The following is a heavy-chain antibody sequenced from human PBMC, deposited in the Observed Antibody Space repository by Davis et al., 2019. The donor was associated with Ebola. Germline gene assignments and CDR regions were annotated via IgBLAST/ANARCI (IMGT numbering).Heavy chain of an antibody. V-gene: IGHV3-23*01. D-gene: IGHD3-10*01. J-gene: IGHJ4*02. Sequence: PGGSLRLSCAASGFTFSNYAMSWVRQAPGKGLEWVSAISGSGGTTYYADSVKGRFTISRDNSKNTLYLQINSLRAEDTAVYYCAKGPSGNYYKRLDYWGQGTLVTVSS. CDR1: GFTFSNYA. CDR3: AKGPSGNYYKRLDY. CDR2: ISGSGGTT.